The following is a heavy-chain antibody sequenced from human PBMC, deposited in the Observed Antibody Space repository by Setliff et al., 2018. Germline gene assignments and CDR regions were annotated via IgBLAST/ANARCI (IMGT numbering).Heavy chain of an antibody. Sequence: GGSLRLSCAASGFTFDDYGMSWVRQAPGKGLEWVSGINWNGGSTGYADSVKGRFTISRDNAKNSLYLQMNSLRAEDTALSYCARERDGYSATPHWAYWGQGTLVTVSS. D-gene: IGHD5-18*01. V-gene: IGHV3-20*04. CDR1: GFTFDDYG. J-gene: IGHJ4*02. CDR3: ARERDGYSATPHWAY. CDR2: INWNGGST.